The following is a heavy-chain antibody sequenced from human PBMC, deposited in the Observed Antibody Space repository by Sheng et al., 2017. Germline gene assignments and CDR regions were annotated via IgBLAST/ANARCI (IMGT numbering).Heavy chain of an antibody. CDR3: ARVLEYGDYVDY. V-gene: IGHV4-39*07. Sequence: QLHLQESGPGLVKPFGDPCPLTCSVSGASMSTSAYYWGWIRQAPGKGLEWIGSIYSSGSTFYSPSLRACLHVLNTSARQFSLTLTSVTAADTAVYFCARVLEYGDYVDYWGQGTRVAVSS. D-gene: IGHD3-3*01. J-gene: IGHJ4*02. CDR2: IYSSGST. CDR1: GASMSTSAYY.